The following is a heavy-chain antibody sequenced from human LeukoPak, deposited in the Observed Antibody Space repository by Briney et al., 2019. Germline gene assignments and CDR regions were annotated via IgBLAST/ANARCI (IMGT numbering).Heavy chain of an antibody. CDR3: TRRYNYDSSGYYYVRDAFDI. Sequence: GGSLRLSCAASGFTFSSYAMSWVRQAPGKGLEWVSTISGSGGRTDYADSVKGRFTFSRDNSKNTLYLQMNSLRAEDTAVYYCTRRYNYDSSGYYYVRDAFDIWGQGAMVTVSS. CDR1: GFTFSSYA. D-gene: IGHD3-22*01. V-gene: IGHV3-23*01. J-gene: IGHJ3*02. CDR2: ISGSGGRT.